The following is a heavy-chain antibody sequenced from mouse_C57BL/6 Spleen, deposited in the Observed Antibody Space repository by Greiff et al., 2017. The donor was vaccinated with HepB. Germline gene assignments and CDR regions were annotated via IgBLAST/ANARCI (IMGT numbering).Heavy chain of an antibody. CDR2: IDPSDSYT. Sequence: VQLQQSGAELVKPGASVKLSCKASGYTFTSYWMQWVKQRPGQGLEWIGEIDPSDSYTNYNQKFKGKATLTVDTSSSTAYMQLSSLTSEDSAVYYCATLWYWGQGTTLTVSS. J-gene: IGHJ2*01. V-gene: IGHV1-50*01. D-gene: IGHD1-1*02. CDR3: ATLWY. CDR1: GYTFTSYW.